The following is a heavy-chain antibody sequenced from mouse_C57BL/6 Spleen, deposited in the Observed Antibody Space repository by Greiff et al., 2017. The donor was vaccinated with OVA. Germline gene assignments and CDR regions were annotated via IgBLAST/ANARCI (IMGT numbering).Heavy chain of an antibody. V-gene: IGHV1-20*01. J-gene: IGHJ3*01. CDR2: INPYNGDT. CDR3: ARDDYDDDAWFAD. Sequence: EVQRVESGPELVKPGDSVKISCKASGYSFTGYFMNWVMQSHGKSLEWIGRINPYNGDTFYNQKFKGKTTLTVDKSSSTAHMELRSLTSEDSAVYYCARDDYDDDAWFADWGQGTLVTVSA. CDR1: GYSFTGYF. D-gene: IGHD2-4*01.